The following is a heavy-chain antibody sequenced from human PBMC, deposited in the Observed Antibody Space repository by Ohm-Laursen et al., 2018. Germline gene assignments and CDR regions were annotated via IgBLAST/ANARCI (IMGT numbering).Heavy chain of an antibody. J-gene: IGHJ6*02. CDR1: GGSISSYY. D-gene: IGHD2-8*01. CDR2: IYYSGST. V-gene: IGHV4-59*01. CDR3: ARDPVEYCTNGVCGHYGMDV. Sequence: SDTLSLTCTVSGGSISSYYWSWIRQPPGKGLEWIGYIYYSGSTNYNPSLKSRVTISVDTSKNQFSLKLSSVTAADTAVYYCARDPVEYCTNGVCGHYGMDVWGQGTTVTVSS.